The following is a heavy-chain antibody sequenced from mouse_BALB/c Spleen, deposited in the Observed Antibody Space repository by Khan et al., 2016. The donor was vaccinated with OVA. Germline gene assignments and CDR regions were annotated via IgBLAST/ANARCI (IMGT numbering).Heavy chain of an antibody. CDR3: ARDRIDY. V-gene: IGHV1-7*01. CDR2: INPSSGHT. J-gene: IGHJ2*01. Sequence: QVRLQQSGAELAKPGPSVKMSCKVSVYTFSNYWIHWVKQRPGQGLEWIGYINPSSGHTYYKQTFTDKATLPTDNSSSTAYIQLSSLTSEDSAVYYCARDRIDYWGQGTTLTVAA. CDR1: VYTFSNYW.